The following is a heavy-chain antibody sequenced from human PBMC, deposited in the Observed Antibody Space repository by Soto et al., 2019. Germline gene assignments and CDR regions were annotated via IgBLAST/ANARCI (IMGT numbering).Heavy chain of an antibody. J-gene: IGHJ5*02. Sequence: ASVKVSCKASGYTFTSYAMHWVRQAPGQRLEWMGWINAGNGNTKYSQKFQGRVTITRDTSASTAYMELSSLRSEDTAVYYCARDIIMVRGIVASWFDPWGQGTLVTVS. V-gene: IGHV1-3*01. CDR1: GYTFTSYA. D-gene: IGHD3-10*01. CDR2: INAGNGNT. CDR3: ARDIIMVRGIVASWFDP.